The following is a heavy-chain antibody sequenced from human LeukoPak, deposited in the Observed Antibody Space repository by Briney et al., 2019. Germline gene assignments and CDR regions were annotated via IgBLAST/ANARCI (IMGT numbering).Heavy chain of an antibody. CDR3: ANDGFGAKPLDY. V-gene: IGHV3-9*01. J-gene: IGHJ4*02. Sequence: SGRSLRLSCAASGFTFYDYAMLWVRQAPGKGLEWVSGISWNSGSIGCADAVKGRFTISRDNAKNSLYLQMNSLRAEDTALYYCANDGFGAKPLDYWGQGTLVTVSS. CDR2: ISWNSGSI. D-gene: IGHD2-2*01. CDR1: GFTFYDYA.